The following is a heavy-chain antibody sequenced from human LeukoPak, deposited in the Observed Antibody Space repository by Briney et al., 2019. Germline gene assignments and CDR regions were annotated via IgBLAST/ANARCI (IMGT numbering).Heavy chain of an antibody. CDR2: IWYDGSNK. CDR3: AKYIRELRD. D-gene: IGHD1-7*01. J-gene: IGHJ4*02. V-gene: IGHV3-33*06. CDR1: GFTFSSYG. Sequence: GGSLRLSCAASGFTFSSYGMHWVRQAPGKGLEWVAVIWYDGSNKYYADSVKGRFTISRDNSKNTLYLQMNSLTAGDTAVYYCAKYIRELRDWGQGTLVTVSS.